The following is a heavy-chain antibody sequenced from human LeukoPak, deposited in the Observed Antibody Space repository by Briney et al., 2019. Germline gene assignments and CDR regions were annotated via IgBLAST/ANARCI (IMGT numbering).Heavy chain of an antibody. CDR2: IHTSGST. CDR3: AGRAQTTGWSFDY. V-gene: IGHV4-4*07. D-gene: IGHD6-19*01. Sequence: SETLSLTCFVSGGSITSYHWSWIRQPAGKELEWIGQIHTSGSTNYNPSLKSRVAMSIDTSKNQFSLELSSVTAADTSVYYCAGRAQTTGWSFDYWGQGALVTVSS. CDR1: GGSITSYH. J-gene: IGHJ4*02.